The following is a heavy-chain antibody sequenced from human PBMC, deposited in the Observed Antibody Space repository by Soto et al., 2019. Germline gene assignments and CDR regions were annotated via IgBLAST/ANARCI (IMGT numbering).Heavy chain of an antibody. CDR2: ISSSSSYI. CDR1: GFTFSSYS. D-gene: IGHD1-26*01. J-gene: IGHJ4*02. CDR3: ARSPGVEWELRYYFDY. Sequence: EVQLVESGGGLVKPGGSLRLSCAASGFTFSSYSMTWVRQAPGKGLEWVSSISSSSSYIYYADSVKGRFTISRDNAKNSLYLQMNSLRAEDTAVYYCARSPGVEWELRYYFDYWGQGTLVTVSS. V-gene: IGHV3-21*01.